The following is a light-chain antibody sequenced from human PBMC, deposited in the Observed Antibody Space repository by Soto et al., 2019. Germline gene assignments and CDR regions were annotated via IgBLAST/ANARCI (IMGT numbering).Light chain of an antibody. Sequence: DVQMTQSPSSLSASVGDRVTITCRASQDINSYLAWYQQKPGNAPKSLIYAASSLQTGVPSRFRGSESGTDFTLTISNLQPEDSATYYCQQYDIYLLAFGGGTKVEIK. J-gene: IGKJ4*01. CDR2: AAS. V-gene: IGKV1D-16*01. CDR3: QQYDIYLLA. CDR1: QDINSY.